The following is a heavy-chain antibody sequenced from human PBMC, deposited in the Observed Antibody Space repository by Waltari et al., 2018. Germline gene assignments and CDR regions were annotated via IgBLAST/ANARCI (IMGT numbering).Heavy chain of an antibody. CDR1: GTSVTTTNYF. CDR3: ARGIWQQLAHFDS. Sequence: QLHLQLSGPGLVKPSETLSLTCALSGTSVTTTNYFWGWIRQPPGKGLEWIGRIYFTGSTDYNPSLKSRVTISIDTSTNQFSLNLRSVTAADTAVYYCARGIWQQLAHFDSWGQGTLVTVSS. V-gene: IGHV4-39*01. CDR2: IYFTGST. D-gene: IGHD6-13*01. J-gene: IGHJ4*02.